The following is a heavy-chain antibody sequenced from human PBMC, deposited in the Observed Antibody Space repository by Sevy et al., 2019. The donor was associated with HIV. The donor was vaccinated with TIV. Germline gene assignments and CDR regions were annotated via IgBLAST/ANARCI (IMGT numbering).Heavy chain of an antibody. D-gene: IGHD7-27*01. CDR3: ARSNWVTATNGFSKSYYFDY. CDR2: INTSGST. Sequence: SDTLSLTCTVSGDSFSSYFWAWIRQPPGKGLEWIGRINTSGSTNYNPSLKSRVTMSVNTSKSQFSLKVTSLTAADTAIYFCARSNWVTATNGFSKSYYFDYWGQGSLVTVSS. J-gene: IGHJ4*02. CDR1: GDSFSSYF. V-gene: IGHV4-4*07.